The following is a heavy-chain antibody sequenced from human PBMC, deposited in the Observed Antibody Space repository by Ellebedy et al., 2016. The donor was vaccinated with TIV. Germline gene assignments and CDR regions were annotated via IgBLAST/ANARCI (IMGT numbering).Heavy chain of an antibody. V-gene: IGHV3-7*05. Sequence: GESLKISXAASGFTFSGYWISWVRQAPGKGLEWVANIKEDGSEKYYVDSVKGRFTISRDNAKNSLYLQLNSLRAEDTALYYCAKGIQLWSATFYAFDFWGQGTRVTVSS. J-gene: IGHJ3*01. D-gene: IGHD5-18*01. CDR1: GFTFSGYW. CDR3: AKGIQLWSATFYAFDF. CDR2: IKEDGSEK.